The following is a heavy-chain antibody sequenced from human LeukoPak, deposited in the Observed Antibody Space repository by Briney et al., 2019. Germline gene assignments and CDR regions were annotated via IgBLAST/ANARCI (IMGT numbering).Heavy chain of an antibody. CDR1: GYGFTSYW. CDR3: ARHTPYDILTGYYPHYFDY. CDR2: IYPGDSDT. V-gene: IGHV5-51*01. D-gene: IGHD3-9*01. Sequence: GESLKISCKGSGYGFTSYWIGWVRQMPGKGLEWMGTIYPGDSDTRYSPSFQGQVTTSADQSISTAYLQWSSLKASDTAMSYCARHTPYDILTGYYPHYFDYWGQGTLVTVSS. J-gene: IGHJ4*02.